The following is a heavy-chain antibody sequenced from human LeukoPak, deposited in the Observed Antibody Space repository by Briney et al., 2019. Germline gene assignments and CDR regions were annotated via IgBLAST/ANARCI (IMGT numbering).Heavy chain of an antibody. J-gene: IGHJ6*02. CDR1: GGSIRSDY. Sequence: PSETLSLTCTVSGGSIRSDYWSWIRQPPGKGLEWIGYIYYSGTTNSGSTNYNPSLKSRVTISVDTSKSQFSLRVNSVTAADTAVYYCARDLPRLRDTGQDGMDVWGQGTTVTVSS. CDR3: ARDLPRLRDTGQDGMDV. D-gene: IGHD5-12*01. CDR2: IYYSGTTNSGST. V-gene: IGHV4-59*01.